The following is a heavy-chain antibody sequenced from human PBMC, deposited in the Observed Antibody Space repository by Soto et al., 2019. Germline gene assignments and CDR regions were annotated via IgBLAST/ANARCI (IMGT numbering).Heavy chain of an antibody. CDR2: ISSSSSYI. V-gene: IGHV3-21*01. CDR1: GFTFSSYS. D-gene: IGHD6-6*01. Sequence: EVQLVESGGGLVKPGGSLRLSCAASGFTFSSYSMNWVRQAPGKGLEWVSSISSSSSYIYYADSVKGRFTISRDNAKNSLYLQMNSLRAEETAVYYCARDLYSSSVRYSDYWGQGTLVTVSS. CDR3: ARDLYSSSVRYSDY. J-gene: IGHJ4*02.